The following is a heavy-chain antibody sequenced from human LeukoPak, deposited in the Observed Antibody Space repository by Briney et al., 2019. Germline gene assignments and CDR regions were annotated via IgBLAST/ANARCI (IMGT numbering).Heavy chain of an antibody. CDR3: ARDLTVTSTCWFDR. J-gene: IGHJ5*02. D-gene: IGHD4-11*01. Sequence: GSLRLSCAASGFTFSSYEMNCVRQAPGKGLEWVSSIIGRSTYIYYADSVKGRFTISRDNAKNSLYLQMNSLRAEDTAVYYCARDLTVTSTCWFDRWGQGTLVTVSS. CDR1: GFTFSSYE. V-gene: IGHV3-21*01. CDR2: IIGRSTYI.